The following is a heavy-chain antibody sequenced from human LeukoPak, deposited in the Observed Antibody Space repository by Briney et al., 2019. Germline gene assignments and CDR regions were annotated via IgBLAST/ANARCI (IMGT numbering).Heavy chain of an antibody. CDR1: GFTFSDYY. Sequence: GGSLRLSCAASGFTFSDYYMSWIRQAPGKGLEWVSYISSSGSTIYYADSVKGRFTISRDNARNSLYLQMNSLRAEDTAVYYCARGPYYDSESWFDPWGQGTLVTVSS. D-gene: IGHD3-3*01. V-gene: IGHV3-11*01. CDR3: ARGPYYDSESWFDP. J-gene: IGHJ5*02. CDR2: ISSSGSTI.